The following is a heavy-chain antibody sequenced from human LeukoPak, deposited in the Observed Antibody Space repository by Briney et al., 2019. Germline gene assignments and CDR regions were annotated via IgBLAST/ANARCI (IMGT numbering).Heavy chain of an antibody. J-gene: IGHJ5*02. CDR1: GGSFSGYY. CDR3: ARSRPKTACSAP. V-gene: IGHV4-34*01. CDR2: INHSGST. Sequence: PSETLSLTCAVYGGSFSGYYWSWIRQPPGKGLEWIGEINHSGSTNYNPSLKSRVTISVDTSKNQFSLHLNSVTPEDTAVYYCARSRPKTACSAPWGKETLVT. D-gene: IGHD2-15*01.